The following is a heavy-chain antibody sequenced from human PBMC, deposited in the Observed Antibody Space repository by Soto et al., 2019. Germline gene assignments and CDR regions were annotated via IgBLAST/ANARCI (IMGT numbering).Heavy chain of an antibody. J-gene: IGHJ6*02. CDR3: ARDWDIVVVPASYYYYYGMDV. V-gene: IGHV6-1*01. CDR2: TYYRSKWYN. Sequence: PSQTLSLTCAISGDSVSSNSAAWNWIRQSPSRGLEWLGRTYYRSKWYNDYAVSVKSRITINPDTSKNQFSLQLNSVTPEDTAVYYCARDWDIVVVPASYYYYYGMDVWGQGTTVTVSS. D-gene: IGHD2-2*01. CDR1: GDSVSSNSAA.